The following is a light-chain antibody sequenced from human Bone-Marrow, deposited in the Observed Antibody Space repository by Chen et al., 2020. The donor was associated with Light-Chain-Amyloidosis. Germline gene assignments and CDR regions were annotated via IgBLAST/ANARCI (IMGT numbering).Light chain of an antibody. J-gene: IGKJ2*01. Sequence: DIVMTQSPLSLPVTPGEPASISCRSSQSLLHSNGDNYLDWYLQMPGDSPQLLIYLGSNRASGVPDRFSGSRSGTDMTLGSSGLEAGDVGVDYCMQGLQNPNTYGQGTKLEIK. V-gene: IGKV2-28*01. CDR2: LGS. CDR1: QSLLHSNGDNY. CDR3: MQGLQNPNT.